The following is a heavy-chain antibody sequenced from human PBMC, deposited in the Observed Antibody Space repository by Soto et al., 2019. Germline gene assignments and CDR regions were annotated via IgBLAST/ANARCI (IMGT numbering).Heavy chain of an antibody. CDR1: GFTFSSYS. CDR3: ARDWRYCSSTSCWYYYGMDV. V-gene: IGHV3-21*01. D-gene: IGHD2-2*01. CDR2: ISSSSSYI. J-gene: IGHJ6*02. Sequence: GGSLRLSCAASGFTFSSYSMNWVRQAPGKGLEWVSSISSSSSYIYYADSVKGRFTISRDNAKNSLYLQMNSLRAEDTAVYYCARDWRYCSSTSCWYYYGMDVWGQGTTVTVSS.